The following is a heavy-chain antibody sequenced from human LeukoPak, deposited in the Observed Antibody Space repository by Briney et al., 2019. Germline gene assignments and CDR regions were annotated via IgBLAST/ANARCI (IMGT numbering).Heavy chain of an antibody. Sequence: SETLSLTCTVSGGSISSYYWSWIRQPPGKGLEWIGYIYYSGSTNYNPSLESRVTISVDTSKNQFSLKLSSVTAADTAVYYCAREGGFGEQLGYFDYWGQGTLVTVSS. CDR3: AREGGFGEQLGYFDY. CDR1: GGSISSYY. V-gene: IGHV4-59*01. CDR2: IYYSGST. J-gene: IGHJ4*02. D-gene: IGHD3-10*01.